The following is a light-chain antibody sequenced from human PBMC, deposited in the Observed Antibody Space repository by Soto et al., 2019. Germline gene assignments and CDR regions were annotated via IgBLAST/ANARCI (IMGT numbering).Light chain of an antibody. V-gene: IGLV1-44*01. CDR2: ISN. J-gene: IGLJ3*02. CDR1: DSNIGSNP. Sequence: QSVLTQPPSASGTPGQRVTISCSGSDSNIGSNPLNWYQQVPGTAPKLLIYISNQRPSGVPDRFSGSKSGTSASLAISGLQSEDEGDYYCAAWDDSLNGGVFGGGTKVTVL. CDR3: AAWDDSLNGGV.